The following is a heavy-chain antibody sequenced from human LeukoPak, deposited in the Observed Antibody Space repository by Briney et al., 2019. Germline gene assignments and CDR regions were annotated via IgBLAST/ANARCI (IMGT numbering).Heavy chain of an antibody. Sequence: GESLKISCKASGYSFSSYWIGWVRQMPGKALEWMGIIYPSDSDTKYSPSFEGQVAISVDKSTSTAYVEWSSLKASDTAMYYCARRSRDGYFSLDYWGQGTLVTVSS. CDR1: GYSFSSYW. CDR2: IYPSDSDT. J-gene: IGHJ4*02. D-gene: IGHD5-24*01. V-gene: IGHV5-51*01. CDR3: ARRSRDGYFSLDY.